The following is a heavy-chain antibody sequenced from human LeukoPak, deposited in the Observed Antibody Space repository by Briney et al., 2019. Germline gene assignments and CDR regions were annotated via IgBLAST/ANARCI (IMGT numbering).Heavy chain of an antibody. CDR3: AKDKPSYPSHWSPIYYYYYYMHV. CDR2: IGASGENT. Sequence: LPGGSLRLSCAASVFTFSSYAVAWVRQAPGKGLEWVSGIGASGENTFYADCVKGRFPIYRDHSKNTLYLQMNSMRSEDTAVYYCAKDKPSYPSHWSPIYYYYYYMHVWGKGPTVTVSS. J-gene: IGHJ6*03. V-gene: IGHV3-23*01. D-gene: IGHD2-8*02. CDR1: VFTFSSYA.